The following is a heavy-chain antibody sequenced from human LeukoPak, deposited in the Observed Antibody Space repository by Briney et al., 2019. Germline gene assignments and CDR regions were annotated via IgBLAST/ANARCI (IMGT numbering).Heavy chain of an antibody. J-gene: IGHJ3*01. Sequence: GGSLRLSCAASGFTFSSYGMHWVRQAPGKGLEWVAGISYDGRDKYYADSVKGRFTISRDNSKNTLNLQMNSLRAEDTAVYYCEIPRGGDSWAFDVWGQGTMVTVSS. V-gene: IGHV3-30*03. D-gene: IGHD2-21*02. CDR1: GFTFSSYG. CDR2: ISYDGRDK. CDR3: EIPRGGDSWAFDV.